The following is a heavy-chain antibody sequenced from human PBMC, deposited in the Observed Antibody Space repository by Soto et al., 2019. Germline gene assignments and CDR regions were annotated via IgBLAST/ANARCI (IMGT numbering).Heavy chain of an antibody. CDR3: ATSPDFDC. J-gene: IGHJ4*02. V-gene: IGHV4-34*01. Sequence: SETLSLTCAVYGGSFSGYYWSWIRQLPGKGLEWIGEINHSGSTNYNPSLKSRVTISVDTSKNQFSLKLSSVTAADTAVYYCATSPDFDCWGQGTLVTVSS. CDR1: GGSFSGYY. CDR2: INHSGST.